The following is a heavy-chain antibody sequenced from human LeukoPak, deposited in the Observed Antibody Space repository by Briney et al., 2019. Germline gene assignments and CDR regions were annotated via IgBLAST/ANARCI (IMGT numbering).Heavy chain of an antibody. CDR3: GSGVGYDYVWGSYRFNY. CDR1: GGSISSGGYY. J-gene: IGHJ4*02. Sequence: SQTLSLTCTVSGGSISSGGYYWSWIRQHPGKGLEWIGYIYYSGSTYYNPSLKSRVTISVDTSKNQFSLKLSSVTAADAVVYYCGSGVGYDYVWGSYRFNYWGQGTLVTVSS. D-gene: IGHD3-16*02. CDR2: IYYSGST. V-gene: IGHV4-31*03.